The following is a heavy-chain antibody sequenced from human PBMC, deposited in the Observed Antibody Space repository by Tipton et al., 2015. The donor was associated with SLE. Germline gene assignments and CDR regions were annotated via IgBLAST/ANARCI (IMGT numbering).Heavy chain of an antibody. CDR2: IFHSGST. D-gene: IGHD3-10*01. Sequence: TLSLTCGVSDFSVSSGYYWGWLLQPPGEGLEWVASIFHSGSTYYNPPLKSRVTISVDTSKNQFSLNLSSVTAADTAVYYCATFRDMVQGVIGAFNIWGQGTMVTVSS. V-gene: IGHV4-38-2*01. CDR3: ATFRDMVQGVIGAFNI. J-gene: IGHJ3*02. CDR1: DFSVSSGYY.